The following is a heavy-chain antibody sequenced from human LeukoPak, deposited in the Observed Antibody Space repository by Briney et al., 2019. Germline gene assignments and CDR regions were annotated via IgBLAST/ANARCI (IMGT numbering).Heavy chain of an antibody. V-gene: IGHV1-2*02. J-gene: IGHJ3*02. CDR1: GYTFTGYY. Sequence: ASVKVSCKASGYTFTGYYMHWVRQAPGQGLEWMGWINPNSGGTNYAQKFQGRVTMTRDTSISTAYMELSRLRSDDTAVYYCAREKIVVVPAAGAFDIWGQGTMVTVSS. CDR3: AREKIVVVPAAGAFDI. D-gene: IGHD2-2*01. CDR2: INPNSGGT.